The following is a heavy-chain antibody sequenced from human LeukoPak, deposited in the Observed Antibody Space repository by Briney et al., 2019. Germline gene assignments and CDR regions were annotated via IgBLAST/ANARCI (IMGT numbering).Heavy chain of an antibody. CDR1: GYTFSTYD. J-gene: IGHJ5*02. D-gene: IGHD6-19*01. CDR3: ARVPGYSTGSRNWFAH. V-gene: IGHV1-8*01. Sequence: GASVKVSCQASGYTFSTYDINWVRQAPGHGLEWMGWMNPNSGNTGYAQTFQGRVTFTRNSSINSAYMELTGLTYNNTATFYCARVPGYSTGSRNWFAHWGQGTLVIVSS. CDR2: MNPNSGNT.